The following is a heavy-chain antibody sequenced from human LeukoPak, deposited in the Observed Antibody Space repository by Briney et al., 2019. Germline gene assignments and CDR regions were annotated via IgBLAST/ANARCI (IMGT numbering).Heavy chain of an antibody. V-gene: IGHV1-46*01. Sequence: ASVKVSCKASGYTFTSYYMHWVRQAPGQGLEWVGIINPSGGSTSYAQKFQGRVTMTRDTSTSTVYMELSSLRSEDTAVYYCARDKRPLTIFGVVIDYGMDVWGQGTTVTVSS. CDR3: ARDKRPLTIFGVVIDYGMDV. CDR1: GYTFTSYY. J-gene: IGHJ6*02. CDR2: INPSGGST. D-gene: IGHD3-3*01.